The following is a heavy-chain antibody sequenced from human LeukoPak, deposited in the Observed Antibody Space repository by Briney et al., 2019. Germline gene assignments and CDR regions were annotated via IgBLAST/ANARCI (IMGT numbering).Heavy chain of an antibody. CDR3: ARGPLLWFGESEFDP. CDR2: MNPNSGNT. V-gene: IGHV1-8*01. D-gene: IGHD3-10*01. CDR1: GYTFTSYD. J-gene: IGHJ5*02. Sequence: ASVKVSCKASGYTFTSYDTNWVRQATGQGLEWMGWMNPNSGNTGYAQKFQGRVTMARNTSISTAYMELSSLRSEDTAVYYCARGPLLWFGESEFDPWGQGTLVTVSS.